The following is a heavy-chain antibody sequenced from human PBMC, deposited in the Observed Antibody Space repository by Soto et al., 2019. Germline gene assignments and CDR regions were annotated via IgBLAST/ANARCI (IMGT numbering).Heavy chain of an antibody. CDR3: ARWGTTGGLDV. J-gene: IGHJ1*01. V-gene: IGHV3-30*19. Sequence: QVQLVESGGGVVQPGTSLRVSCVGSGFTFRSYVIHWVRQPPGKGLEWVALTSHDGSDKYYGDSVRGRFTISRDNSRNTVDLQMDSLRLEDTALYYCARWGTTGGLDVWGQGTLVSVSS. CDR1: GFTFRSYV. CDR2: TSHDGSDK. D-gene: IGHD3-16*01.